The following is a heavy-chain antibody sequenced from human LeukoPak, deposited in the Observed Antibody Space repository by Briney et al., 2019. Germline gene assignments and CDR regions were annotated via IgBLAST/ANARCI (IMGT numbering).Heavy chain of an antibody. V-gene: IGHV4-39*01. CDR2: IYYSGST. Sequence: SETLSLTCTVSGGSISSSSYYWGWIRQPPGKGLEWIGSIYYSGSTYYNPSLESRVTISVDTSKNQFSLKLSSVTAADTAVYYCARPCGRGSSSPFDCWGQGTLVTVSS. CDR3: ARPCGRGSSSPFDC. D-gene: IGHD6-6*01. CDR1: GGSISSSSYY. J-gene: IGHJ4*02.